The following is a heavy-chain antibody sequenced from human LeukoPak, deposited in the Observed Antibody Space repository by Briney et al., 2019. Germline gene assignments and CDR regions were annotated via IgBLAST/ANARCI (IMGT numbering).Heavy chain of an antibody. J-gene: IGHJ6*02. CDR2: IYYSGST. CDR1: GGSISSYY. Sequence: SEPLSLPCTVSGGSISSYYWSWIRQPPGKGLEWIGYIYYSGSTNYNPSLKSRVTISVDTSKNQFSLKLSSVTAADTAVYYCARYGSGSYSFGMDVWGQGTTVTVSS. CDR3: ARYGSGSYSFGMDV. D-gene: IGHD3-10*01. V-gene: IGHV4-59*08.